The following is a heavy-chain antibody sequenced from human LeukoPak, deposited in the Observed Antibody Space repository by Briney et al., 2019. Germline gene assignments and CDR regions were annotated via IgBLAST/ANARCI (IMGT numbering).Heavy chain of an antibody. CDR2: IYYSENT. Sequence: PSETLSLTCKVSGASVSGKFWSWIRHSPGNGLEWIGLIYYSENTKFNPSLKSRVAMSIDTSKNQFSLSLNSVTTSDTGVYFCVGGGDWLPEYWGHGTQVVVSS. CDR3: VGGGDWLPEY. V-gene: IGHV4-59*02. CDR1: GASVSGKF. D-gene: IGHD3/OR15-3a*01. J-gene: IGHJ4*01.